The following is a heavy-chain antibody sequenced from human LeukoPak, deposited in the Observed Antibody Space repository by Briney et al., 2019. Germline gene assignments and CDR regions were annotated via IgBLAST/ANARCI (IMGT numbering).Heavy chain of an antibody. CDR2: ISSSGSTI. Sequence: GGSLGLSCAASGFTFSSYEMNWVRQAPGKGLEWVSYISSSGSTIYYADSVKGRFTISRDNAKNSLYLQMNSLRAEDTAVYYCARVGVVVVAADDYWGQGTLVTVSS. CDR3: ARVGVVVVAADDY. V-gene: IGHV3-48*03. D-gene: IGHD2-15*01. CDR1: GFTFSSYE. J-gene: IGHJ4*02.